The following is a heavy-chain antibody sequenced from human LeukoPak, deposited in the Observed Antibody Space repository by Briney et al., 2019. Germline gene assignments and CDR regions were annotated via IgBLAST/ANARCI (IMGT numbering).Heavy chain of an antibody. Sequence: PSETLSLTCTVSGGSISSYYWSWIRQPPGKGLEWIGDIYYSGSTNYNPSLKSRVTISVDTSKNQFSLKLSSVTAADTAVYYCTRAYYDFWSGYPLRDYGMDVWGQGTTVTVSS. D-gene: IGHD3-3*01. CDR1: GGSISSYY. CDR3: TRAYYDFWSGYPLRDYGMDV. V-gene: IGHV4-59*01. J-gene: IGHJ6*02. CDR2: IYYSGST.